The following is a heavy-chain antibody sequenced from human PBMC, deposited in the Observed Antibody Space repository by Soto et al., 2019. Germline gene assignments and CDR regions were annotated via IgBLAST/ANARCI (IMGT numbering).Heavy chain of an antibody. V-gene: IGHV4-61*05. CDR3: TRRFSYGSGKYAIDL. J-gene: IGHJ6*02. D-gene: IGHD3-10*01. CDR2: ISNSGNT. CDR1: GGSISNNFYY. Sequence: QLQLQESGPGLVKPSETLSLTCSVSGGSISNNFYYWTWIRQPPGKDLEWIGYISNSGNTAYNPSLNSRGTISVDKPKNQFSLKLRSVTAADTAMYYCTRRFSYGSGKYAIDLWGQGATVTVSS.